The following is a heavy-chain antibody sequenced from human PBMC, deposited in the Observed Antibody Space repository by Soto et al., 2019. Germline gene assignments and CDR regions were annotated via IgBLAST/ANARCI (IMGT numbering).Heavy chain of an antibody. Sequence: GAALKISCDASGYTFTTYWIIWLRQMPWKVLDRMGRIDPSDSYTSYSPSFQVHVTISIHKSINTSYLQWCSLKPSDTALYYCARLRIAAHGDQGPWGKGTLVTVSS. CDR3: ARLRIAAHGDQGP. CDR1: GYTFTTYW. J-gene: IGHJ5*02. V-gene: IGHV5-10-1*01. CDR2: IDPSDSYT. D-gene: IGHD6-13*01.